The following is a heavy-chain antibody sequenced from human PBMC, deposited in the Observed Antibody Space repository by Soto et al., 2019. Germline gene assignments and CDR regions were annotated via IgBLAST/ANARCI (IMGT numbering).Heavy chain of an antibody. CDR1: GFIFSNYG. V-gene: IGHV3-30*02. D-gene: IGHD3-10*02. J-gene: IGHJ4*02. CDR3: AIVRVADSALDH. CDR2: ISYDGSDI. Sequence: PGGSLRLSCVWSGFIFSNYGMHWVRQAPGKGLEWVAFISYDGSDILYADSVKGRFTISRDNSKSTLFLHMNRPTAEDTAIYFCAIVRVADSALDHWGQGT.